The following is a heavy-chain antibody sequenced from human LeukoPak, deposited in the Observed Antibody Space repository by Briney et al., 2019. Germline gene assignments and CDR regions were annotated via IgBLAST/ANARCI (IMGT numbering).Heavy chain of an antibody. V-gene: IGHV3-30-3*01. CDR3: ARDREWEPGDYYYGMDV. CDR2: ISYDGSNK. CDR1: GFTFSSYA. D-gene: IGHD1-26*01. Sequence: PGGSLRLSCAASGFTFSSYAMHWVRQAPGKGLEWVAVISYDGSNKYYADSVKGRFTISRDNSKNTLYLQMNSLRAEDTAVYYCARDREWEPGDYYYGMDVWGQGTTVNGSS. J-gene: IGHJ6*02.